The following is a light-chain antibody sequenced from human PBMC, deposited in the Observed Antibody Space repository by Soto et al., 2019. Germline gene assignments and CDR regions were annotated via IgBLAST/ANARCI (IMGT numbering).Light chain of an antibody. V-gene: IGLV2-14*01. Sequence: QSVLTLPASVSGSPGQSITISCTGTSSDVGGYNYVSWYQQHPGKAPKLIIYEVSNRPSGVSNHFSGSKSGNTASLTISGLQAEDEADYYRSSYKRSRTRLFGTGTTVTVL. J-gene: IGLJ1*01. CDR3: SSYKRSRTRL. CDR2: EVS. CDR1: SSDVGGYNY.